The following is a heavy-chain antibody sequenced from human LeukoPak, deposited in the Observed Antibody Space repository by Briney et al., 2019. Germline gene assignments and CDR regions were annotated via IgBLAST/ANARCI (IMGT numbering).Heavy chain of an antibody. CDR3: ARLGSSGFDY. CDR2: IYHSGST. J-gene: IGHJ4*02. V-gene: IGHV4-38-2*01. Sequence: SETLSLTCAVSSYSISSGYYWGWIRQPPGKELEWIGSIYHSGSTYYNPSLKSRVTISVDTSKNQFSLKLRSVTAAAMAEYYCARLGSSGFDYWGQGTLVTVSS. D-gene: IGHD6-19*01. CDR1: SYSISSGYY.